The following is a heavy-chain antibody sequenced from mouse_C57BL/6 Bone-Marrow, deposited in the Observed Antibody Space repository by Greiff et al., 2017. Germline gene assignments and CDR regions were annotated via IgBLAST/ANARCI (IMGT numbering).Heavy chain of an antibody. Sequence: VQLVESGGGLVKPGGSLKLSCAASGFTFSSYTMSWVRQTPEKRLEWVATISGGGGNTYYPDSVKGRFTISRDNAKNTLYLQMSSLRSEDTALYYCAREPYYYGSSPWYFDVWGTGTTVTVSS. J-gene: IGHJ1*03. CDR1: GFTFSSYT. V-gene: IGHV5-9*01. CDR3: AREPYYYGSSPWYFDV. CDR2: ISGGGGNT. D-gene: IGHD1-1*01.